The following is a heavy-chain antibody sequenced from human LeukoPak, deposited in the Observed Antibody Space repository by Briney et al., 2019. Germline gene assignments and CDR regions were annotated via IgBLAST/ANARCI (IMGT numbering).Heavy chain of an antibody. D-gene: IGHD2-2*01. V-gene: IGHV3-30-3*01. CDR2: ISYDGTSK. CDR1: GFTFSTYA. Sequence: GRSLRLSCAASGFTFSTYAMNWVRQAPGKGLEWVALISYDGTSKFYADSVKGRFTISRDNSKNTLYLQMNSLRPEDTAVYFCARDVYCTTTSCTYNWFDPWGQGTLVTVSS. J-gene: IGHJ5*01. CDR3: ARDVYCTTTSCTYNWFDP.